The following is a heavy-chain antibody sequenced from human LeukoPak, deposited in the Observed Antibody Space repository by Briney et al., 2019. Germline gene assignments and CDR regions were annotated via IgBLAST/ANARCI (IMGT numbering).Heavy chain of an antibody. V-gene: IGHV4-59*01. CDR2: IYYSGST. CDR3: ARVGHYYGSGSYYSY. CDR1: SGSISSYY. D-gene: IGHD3-10*01. J-gene: IGHJ4*02. Sequence: SETLSLTCTVSSGSISSYYWSWIRQPPGKGLEWIGYIYYSGSTNYNPSLKSRVTISVDTSKNQFSLKLSSVTAADTAVYYCARVGHYYGSGSYYSYWGQGTMVTVSS.